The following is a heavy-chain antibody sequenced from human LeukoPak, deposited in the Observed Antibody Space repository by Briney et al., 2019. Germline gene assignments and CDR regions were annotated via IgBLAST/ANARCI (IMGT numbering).Heavy chain of an antibody. D-gene: IGHD1-1*01. J-gene: IGHJ4*02. CDR1: GFTFSDYY. Sequence: GGSLRLSCEASGFTFSDYYMSWVRQAPGKGLEWVSYISGSSGYTKYADSVKGRFTISRDNAKHSLYLQVNSLRAEDTAVYYCARGTGTTAYFDYWGQGTPVTVSS. CDR3: ARGTGTTAYFDY. V-gene: IGHV3-11*06. CDR2: ISGSSGYT.